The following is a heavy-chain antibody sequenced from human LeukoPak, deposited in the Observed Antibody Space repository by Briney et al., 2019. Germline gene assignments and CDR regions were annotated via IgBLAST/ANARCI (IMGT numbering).Heavy chain of an antibody. D-gene: IGHD3-22*01. Sequence: GGSLRLSCAASGFTFSNYWLTWVRQAPGQGLEWVANIKLDGSEKHYVDSVKGRFTISRDNAKNSLYLQMNSLRAEDTAVYYCARASSIHFYESNIKDWYLDLWGRGTLVTVSS. CDR3: ARASSIHFYESNIKDWYLDL. CDR1: GFTFSNYW. J-gene: IGHJ2*01. CDR2: IKLDGSEK. V-gene: IGHV3-7*01.